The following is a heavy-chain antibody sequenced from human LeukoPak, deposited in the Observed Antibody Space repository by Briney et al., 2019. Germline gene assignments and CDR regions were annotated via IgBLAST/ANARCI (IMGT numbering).Heavy chain of an antibody. Sequence: PGGSLRLSCAASGFTFSDYFLSWFRQAPGKGLEWVSYISTRGNFIYYADSVEGRFTISRDDAKNSLFLQMNSLRAEDTAVYFCARGPSGGVTYAFDVWGQGTMVTVSS. CDR3: ARGPSGGVTYAFDV. CDR2: ISTRGNFI. D-gene: IGHD2-21*02. CDR1: GFTFSDYF. J-gene: IGHJ3*01. V-gene: IGHV3-11*01.